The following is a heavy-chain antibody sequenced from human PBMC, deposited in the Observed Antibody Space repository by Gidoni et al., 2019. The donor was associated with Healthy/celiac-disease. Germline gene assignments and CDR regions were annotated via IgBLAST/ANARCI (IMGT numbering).Heavy chain of an antibody. V-gene: IGHV3-48*03. CDR1: GFTFSSYE. CDR3: APYYDILKRYYGMDV. Sequence: VQLVESGGGLVQPGGSLRLSSAASGFTFSSYEMNWVRQAPGKGLEWVSYISSSGSTIYYADYVKGRFTISRDNAKNSLYLQMNSLRAEDTAVYYCAPYYDILKRYYGMDVWGQGTTVTVSS. J-gene: IGHJ6*02. D-gene: IGHD3-9*01. CDR2: ISSSGSTI.